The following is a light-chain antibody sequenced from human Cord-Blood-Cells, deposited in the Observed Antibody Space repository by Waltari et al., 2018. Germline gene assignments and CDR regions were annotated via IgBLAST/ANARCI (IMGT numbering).Light chain of an antibody. J-gene: IGKJ3*01. V-gene: IGKV3D-15*01. Sequence: EIVMPQSPATLSVSPGEGTTLSCRASQSVSSNLAWYQQKPGQAPRLLIYGASTRTTGILPRFSGSGSATEFSLTIISLQYQDVAVDYCHQYNNWPPFTFGPGTKVDIK. CDR1: QSVSSN. CDR3: HQYNNWPPFT. CDR2: GAS.